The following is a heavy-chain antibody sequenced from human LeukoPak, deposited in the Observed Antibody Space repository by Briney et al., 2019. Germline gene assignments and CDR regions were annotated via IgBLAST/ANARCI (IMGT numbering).Heavy chain of an antibody. J-gene: IGHJ3*02. Sequence: SETLSLTCTVSGGSISSSSYYWGWIRQPPGKGLEWIGSIYYSGSTYYNPSLKSRVTISVDTSKNQFSLKLSSVTAADTAVYYCARGGFLGHIVVVTAPPWAFDIWGQGTMVTVSS. D-gene: IGHD2-21*02. CDR3: ARGGFLGHIVVVTAPPWAFDI. V-gene: IGHV4-39*07. CDR1: GGSISSSSYY. CDR2: IYYSGST.